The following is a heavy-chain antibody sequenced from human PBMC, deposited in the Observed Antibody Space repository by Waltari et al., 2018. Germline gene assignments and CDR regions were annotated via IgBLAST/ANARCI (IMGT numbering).Heavy chain of an antibody. J-gene: IGHJ4*02. V-gene: IGHV4-59*11. CDR2: IYYSGST. CDR3: ARELDYFDY. CDR1: GGSISSHY. Sequence: QVQLQESGPGLVKPSETLSLTCTVSGGSISSHYWGWIRQPPGKGLEWIGYIYYSGSTNYNPSLKSRVTISVDTSKNQFSLKLSSVTAADTAVYYCARELDYFDYWGQGTLVTVSS.